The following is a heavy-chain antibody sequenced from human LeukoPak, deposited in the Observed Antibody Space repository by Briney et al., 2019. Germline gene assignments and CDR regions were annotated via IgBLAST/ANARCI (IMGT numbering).Heavy chain of an antibody. CDR1: GFTFSSYS. CDR2: ISSSSSYI. J-gene: IGHJ4*02. V-gene: IGHV3-21*01. CDR3: ARGGPGSLNYFDY. Sequence: GGSLRLSCAASGFTFSSYSMNWVRQAPGKGLEWVSSISSSSSYIYYADSVKGRFTISRDNAKNSLYLQMNSLRAEDTAVYYCARGGPGSLNYFDYWGQGTLVTVSS.